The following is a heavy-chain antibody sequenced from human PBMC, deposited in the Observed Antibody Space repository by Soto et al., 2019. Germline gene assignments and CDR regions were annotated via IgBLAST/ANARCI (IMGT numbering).Heavy chain of an antibody. CDR2: ISYDGSNK. CDR1: GFTFSSYG. J-gene: IGHJ3*02. CDR3: AKIPAGYYYDSSGYEPDAFDI. Sequence: QVQLVESGGGVVQPGRSLRLSCAASGFTFSSYGMHWVRQAPGKGLEWVAVISYDGSNKYYADSVKGRFTISRDNSKNPLYLQMNSLRAEDTAVYYCAKIPAGYYYDSSGYEPDAFDIWGHGTMVTVSS. D-gene: IGHD3-22*01. V-gene: IGHV3-30*18.